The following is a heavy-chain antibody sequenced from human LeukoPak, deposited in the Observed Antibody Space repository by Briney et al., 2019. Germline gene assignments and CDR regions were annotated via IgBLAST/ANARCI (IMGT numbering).Heavy chain of an antibody. V-gene: IGHV4-59*01. Sequence: KPSETLSLTCAVYGGSFSGYYLSWIRQPPGTGLEWIGYIYYSGSTNYNPPLKSRVTMSVDTSTNQFFLKLSSVTAADTAVYYCVRTNNPDFYDDWGQGTLVTVSS. CDR2: IYYSGST. J-gene: IGHJ4*02. CDR1: GGSFSGYY. CDR3: VRTNNPDFYDD.